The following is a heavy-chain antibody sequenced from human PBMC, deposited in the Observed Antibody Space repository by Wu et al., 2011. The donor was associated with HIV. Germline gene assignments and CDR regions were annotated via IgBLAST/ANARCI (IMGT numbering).Heavy chain of an antibody. V-gene: IGHV1-18*01. D-gene: IGHD1-26*01. CDR2: ISADNGDT. CDR3: VRGGRRNYMDV. J-gene: IGHJ6*03. Sequence: QVQLVQSGTEMKKPGASVKVSCKASGYSFTNYDISWVRQAPGQGLEWMAWISADNGDTYYTEKLRGRVTMTTDTSTNTAYMELRNLRSDDTAVYYCVRGGRRNYMDVVGKGTDGLRLL. CDR1: GYSFTNYD.